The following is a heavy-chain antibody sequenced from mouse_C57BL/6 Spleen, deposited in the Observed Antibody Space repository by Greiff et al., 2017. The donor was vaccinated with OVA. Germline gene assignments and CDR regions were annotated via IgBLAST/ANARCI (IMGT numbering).Heavy chain of an antibody. D-gene: IGHD2-5*01. CDR3: ASSYYSNYGWFAY. CDR1: GYTFTSYW. CDR2: IYPGSGST. J-gene: IGHJ3*01. Sequence: QVQLQQPGAELVKPGASVKMSCEASGYTFTSYWITWVKQRPGQGLEWIGDIYPGSGSTNYNEKFKSKATLTVDTSSSTAYMQLSSLTSEDSAVYYCASSYYSNYGWFAYWGQGTLVTVSA. V-gene: IGHV1-55*01.